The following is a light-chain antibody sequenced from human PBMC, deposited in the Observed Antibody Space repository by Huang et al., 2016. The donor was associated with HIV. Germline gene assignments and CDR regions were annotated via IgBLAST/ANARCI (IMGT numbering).Light chain of an antibody. J-gene: IGKJ2*01. CDR2: CAS. CDR3: QQYYSSPYT. V-gene: IGKV4-1*01. Sequence: DIVMTQSPDSLAVSLGERATINCKSSQIVLYTSHNKNSLAWYQQKAGHPPKLLIHCASTREAGVPDRFSGSGSGTDFTLTISSLQAEDVAVYYCQQYYSSPYTFGPGTKLEIK. CDR1: QIVLYTSHNKNS.